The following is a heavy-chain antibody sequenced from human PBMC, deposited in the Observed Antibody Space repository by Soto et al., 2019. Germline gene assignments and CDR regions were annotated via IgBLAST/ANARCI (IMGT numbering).Heavy chain of an antibody. CDR1: GGTFSSYT. D-gene: IGHD2-8*01. J-gene: IGHJ3*02. CDR2: IIPILGIA. Sequence: QVQLVHSGAEVKKPGSSVKVSCKASGGTFSSYTISWVRQAPGQGLEWMGRIIPILGIANYAQKFQGRVTITADKSTSTAYMELSSLRSEDTAVYYCARRVGYCTNGVCFADDAFDIWGQGTMVTVSS. V-gene: IGHV1-69*02. CDR3: ARRVGYCTNGVCFADDAFDI.